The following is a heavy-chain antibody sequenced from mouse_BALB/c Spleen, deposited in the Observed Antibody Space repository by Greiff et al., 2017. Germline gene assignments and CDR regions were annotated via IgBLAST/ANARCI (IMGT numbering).Heavy chain of an antibody. Sequence: VKLQESGPGLVAPSQSLSITCTVSGFSLTSYGVHWVRQPPGKGLEWLGVIWAGGSTNYNSALMSRLSISKDNSKSQVFLKMNSLQTDDTAMYYCAREIAYGYDGFAYWGQGTLVTVSA. V-gene: IGHV2-9*02. J-gene: IGHJ3*01. CDR2: IWAGGST. CDR3: AREIAYGYDGFAY. CDR1: GFSLTSYG. D-gene: IGHD2-2*01.